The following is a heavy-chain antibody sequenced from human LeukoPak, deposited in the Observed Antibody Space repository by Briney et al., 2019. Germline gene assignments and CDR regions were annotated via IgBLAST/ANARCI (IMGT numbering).Heavy chain of an antibody. CDR2: INSDGSST. CDR3: ASGYSSSSPNGFDY. CDR1: GFTFSSYA. V-gene: IGHV3-74*01. D-gene: IGHD6-6*01. Sequence: GGSLRLSCAASGFTFSSYAMSWVRQAPGKGLVWVSRINSDGSSTSYADSVKGRFTISRDNVKNTLYLQMNSLRAEDTAVYYCASGYSSSSPNGFDYWGQGTLVTVSS. J-gene: IGHJ4*02.